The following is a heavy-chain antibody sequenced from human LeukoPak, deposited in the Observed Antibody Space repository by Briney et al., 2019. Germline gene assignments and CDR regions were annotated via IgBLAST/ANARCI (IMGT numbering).Heavy chain of an antibody. J-gene: IGHJ4*02. CDR1: GFTFSSYW. V-gene: IGHV3-7*01. Sequence: PGGSLRLSCAASGFTFSSYWMTWVRQAPGKGLEWVANIKQDGGETYYVDSVKGRFTISRDNAQNSLYLQLNSLRAEDTAVYYCARQSAGPVVVVATPFDSWGQGTLVTVSS. CDR3: ARQSAGPVVVVATPFDS. D-gene: IGHD2-15*01. CDR2: IKQDGGET.